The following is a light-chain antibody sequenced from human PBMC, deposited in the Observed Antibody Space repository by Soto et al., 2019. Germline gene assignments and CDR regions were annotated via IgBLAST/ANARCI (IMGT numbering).Light chain of an antibody. CDR3: QQYNNWPPRDA. CDR2: GAS. J-gene: IGKJ1*01. Sequence: IVMTQSPATLSVSPGERATLSCRASQSVSSNLAWYQQKPGQAPKLLIYGASTRATGIPVRFSGSGSGTEFTPTISSLQSEDFAVYFCQQYNNWPPRDAFGQGTKVEIK. CDR1: QSVSSN. V-gene: IGKV3-15*01.